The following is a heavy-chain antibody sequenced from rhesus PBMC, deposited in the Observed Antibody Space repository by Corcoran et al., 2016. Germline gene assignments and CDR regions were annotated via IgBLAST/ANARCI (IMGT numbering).Heavy chain of an antibody. Sequence: QVQLQESGPGVVKPSETLSLTCAVSGYSISSGYDWSWIRQPPGKGLELIGYIYGSSGSTNYNPCLKNRVNISKDTSKNQFSLKLSSVTAADTAVYYCAQRVVFTASFDYWGQGVLVTVSS. D-gene: IGHD2-27*01. CDR1: GYSISSGYD. V-gene: IGHV4-76*01. J-gene: IGHJ4*01. CDR3: AQRVVFTASFDY. CDR2: IYGSSGST.